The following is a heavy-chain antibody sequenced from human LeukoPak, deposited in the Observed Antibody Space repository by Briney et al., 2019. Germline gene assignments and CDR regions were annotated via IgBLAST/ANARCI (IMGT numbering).Heavy chain of an antibody. D-gene: IGHD3-3*01. V-gene: IGHV1-18*01. CDR2: ISAYNGNT. J-gene: IGHJ6*03. CDR3: ARDRSERGVVFWSGYYTYYYYMDV. CDR1: GYTFTSYG. Sequence: GASVKVSCKASGYTFTSYGISWVRQAPGQGLEWMGWISAYNGNTNYAQKLQGRVTMTTDTSTSTAYMELRSLRSDDTAVYYCARDRSERGVVFWSGYYTYYYYMDVWGKGTTVTVSS.